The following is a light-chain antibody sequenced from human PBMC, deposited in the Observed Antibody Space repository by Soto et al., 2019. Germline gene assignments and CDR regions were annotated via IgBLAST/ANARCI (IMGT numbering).Light chain of an antibody. Sequence: QSVLTQPPAASGTPGQRVTISCSGSSSNIGNDYVSWYQQLPGTAPQVLIYRNNQRPSGVPDRFSGSKSGTASSLAISGLRSEEEADYYCATWDNSLTVWVFGGGTKLTVL. J-gene: IGLJ3*02. CDR2: RNN. CDR1: SSNIGNDY. CDR3: ATWDNSLTVWV. V-gene: IGLV1-47*01.